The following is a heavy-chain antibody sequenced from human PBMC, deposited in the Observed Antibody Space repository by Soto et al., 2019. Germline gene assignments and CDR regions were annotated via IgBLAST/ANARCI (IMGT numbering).Heavy chain of an antibody. CDR3: ARGTDPYWWYFDL. Sequence: EVQLVESGGGLVQPGGSLRLSCAASGFTFSSYWMHWVRQAPGKGLVWVSRINSDGSSTSYADAVKGRFTISRDNAKNTLYLQMNSLRAEDTAVYYCARGTDPYWWYFDLWGRGTLVTVSS. CDR1: GFTFSSYW. J-gene: IGHJ2*01. V-gene: IGHV3-74*01. CDR2: INSDGSST. D-gene: IGHD2-8*02.